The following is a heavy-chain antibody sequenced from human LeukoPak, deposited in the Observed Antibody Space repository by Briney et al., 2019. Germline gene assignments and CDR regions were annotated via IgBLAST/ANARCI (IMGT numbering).Heavy chain of an antibody. CDR2: ISGSGGGT. J-gene: IGHJ4*02. V-gene: IGHV3-23*01. Sequence: GGSLRLSCAASGFTFSSYAMSWVRQAPGEGLEWVSSISGSGGGTYYADSVKGRFTISRDNSKNTLYLQMNSLRAEDTAVYYCAKDRLASGTADYFDYWGQGTLVSVSS. D-gene: IGHD3-10*01. CDR3: AKDRLASGTADYFDY. CDR1: GFTFSSYA.